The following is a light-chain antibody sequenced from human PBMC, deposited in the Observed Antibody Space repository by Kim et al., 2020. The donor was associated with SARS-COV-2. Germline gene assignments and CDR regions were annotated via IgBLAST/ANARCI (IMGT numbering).Light chain of an antibody. CDR2: DAS. Sequence: EIVLTQSPATLSLSPGERATLSCRASQSVSTYLAWYQQKPGQTPRLLIYDASNRATGIPARFCGSGSGTDFTLTISSLEPEDFAVYYCQQRSNWPSLTVGGGTKVDIK. CDR3: QQRSNWPSLT. J-gene: IGKJ4*01. V-gene: IGKV3-11*01. CDR1: QSVSTY.